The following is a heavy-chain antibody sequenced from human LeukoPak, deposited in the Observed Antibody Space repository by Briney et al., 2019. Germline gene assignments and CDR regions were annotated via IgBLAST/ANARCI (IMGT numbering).Heavy chain of an antibody. CDR2: ITGGGATT. CDR3: AKSRAPYCTNGACFRGLDY. V-gene: IGHV3-23*01. D-gene: IGHD2-8*01. CDR1: GFIFSTYP. Sequence: VVSLRLSCAASGFIFSTYPMGWLRQAPGKGLDWVAVITGGGATTYHADSLEGRFTISRDNPKNVLFLQMDSLRAEDTAVYYCAKSRAPYCTNGACFRGLDYWGLGTLVTVSS. J-gene: IGHJ4*02.